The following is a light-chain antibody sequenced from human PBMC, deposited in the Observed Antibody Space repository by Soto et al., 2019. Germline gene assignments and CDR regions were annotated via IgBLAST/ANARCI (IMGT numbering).Light chain of an antibody. CDR1: QSVSSN. Sequence: EMVMTQSPATLSVSPGERATLSCRASQSVSSNLAWYQQKPGQAPRLLIYGASTRATGIPARFSGRGSGAEFTLTISCLQSDGFAVYYFQQYNKWPYTVCQGTNLDIK. J-gene: IGKJ2*01. V-gene: IGKV3-15*01. CDR3: QQYNKWPYT. CDR2: GAS.